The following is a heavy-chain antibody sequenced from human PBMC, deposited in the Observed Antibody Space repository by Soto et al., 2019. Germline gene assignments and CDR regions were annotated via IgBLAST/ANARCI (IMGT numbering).Heavy chain of an antibody. J-gene: IGHJ6*02. CDR2: IGASGGST. D-gene: IGHD3-3*01. V-gene: IGHV3-23*01. CDR3: AKGAPYDFWSGLTIYYYYGMDV. CDR1: GFTFRDYA. Sequence: PGGSLRLSCAASGFTFRDYAMSWVRQAPGKGLEWVSGIGASGGSTYYADSVKGRFTISRDNSKNTLYLQMNSLRAEDTAVYYCAKGAPYDFWSGLTIYYYYGMDVWGQGTTVTVSS.